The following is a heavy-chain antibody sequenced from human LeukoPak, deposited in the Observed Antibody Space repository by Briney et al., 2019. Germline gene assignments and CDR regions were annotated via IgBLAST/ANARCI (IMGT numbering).Heavy chain of an antibody. CDR1: GFTVSSNY. CDR2: IYSGGST. D-gene: IGHD4-17*01. J-gene: IGHJ4*02. Sequence: GGSLRLSCAASGFTVSSNYMSWVRQAPGKGLEWVSVIYSGGSTYYADSVKGRFTISRDNSKNTLYLQMNSLRAEGTAVYYCARGDYGDYVMSAWGQGTLVTVSS. CDR3: ARGDYGDYVMSA. V-gene: IGHV3-53*01.